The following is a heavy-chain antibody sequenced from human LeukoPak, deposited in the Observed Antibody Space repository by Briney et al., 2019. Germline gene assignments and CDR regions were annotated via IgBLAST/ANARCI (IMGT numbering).Heavy chain of an antibody. Sequence: AGGSLRLSCAASGFTFSSYSMNWVRQAPGKGLEWVSSISSSSSYIYYADSVKGRFTISRDNAKNSLYLQMNSLRAEDTAVYYCAREPPSSWFDAFDIWGQGTMVTVSS. V-gene: IGHV3-21*01. CDR2: ISSSSSYI. J-gene: IGHJ3*02. CDR3: AREPPSSWFDAFDI. D-gene: IGHD6-13*01. CDR1: GFTFSSYS.